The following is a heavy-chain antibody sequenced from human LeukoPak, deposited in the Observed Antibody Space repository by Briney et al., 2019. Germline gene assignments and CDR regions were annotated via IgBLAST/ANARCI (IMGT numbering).Heavy chain of an antibody. J-gene: IGHJ5*02. Sequence: PSETLSLTCTVSGGSVSSGSYYWSWIRQPPGKGLEWIGYIYYSGSTNYNPSLKSRVTISVDTSKNQFSLKLSSVTAADTAVYYCARGVGLGYCSGGSCRPNWSDPWGQGTLVTVSS. D-gene: IGHD2-15*01. V-gene: IGHV4-61*01. CDR1: GGSVSSGSYY. CDR3: ARGVGLGYCSGGSCRPNWSDP. CDR2: IYYSGST.